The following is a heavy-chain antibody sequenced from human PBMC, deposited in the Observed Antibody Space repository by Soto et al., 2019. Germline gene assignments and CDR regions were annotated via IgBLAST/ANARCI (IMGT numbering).Heavy chain of an antibody. CDR1: GYTFTGYY. Sequence: ASVKVSCKASGYTFTGYYMHWVRQAPGQGLEWMGIINPSGGSTNYIQKFQGRVTMTRDTSTSTVYMELSSLRSEDTAVYYCARDLGYSNHNTYFDYWGQGSLVTVSS. V-gene: IGHV1-46*01. CDR2: INPSGGST. D-gene: IGHD4-4*01. CDR3: ARDLGYSNHNTYFDY. J-gene: IGHJ4*02.